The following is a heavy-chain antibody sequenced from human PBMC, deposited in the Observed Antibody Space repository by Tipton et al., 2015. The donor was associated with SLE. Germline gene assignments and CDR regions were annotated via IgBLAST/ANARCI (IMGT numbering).Heavy chain of an antibody. J-gene: IGHJ3*02. V-gene: IGHV4-61*02. CDR3: ARALSTMILEVPGPFDM. D-gene: IGHD3-22*01. CDR2: IYNTGAT. CDR1: GGSITSGSYY. Sequence: TLSLTCTVSGGSITSGSYYWSWIRQPAGQGLEWIGRIYNTGATYYNPSLKSRVSMSVDTSKNQISLRLNSVTAADTAVYYCARALSTMILEVPGPFDMWGQGTMVTVSS.